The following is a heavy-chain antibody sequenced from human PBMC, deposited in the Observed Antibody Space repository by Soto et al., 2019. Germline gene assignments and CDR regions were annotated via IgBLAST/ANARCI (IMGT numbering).Heavy chain of an antibody. J-gene: IGHJ6*02. D-gene: IGHD5-12*01. CDR2: IIPIFGTA. Sequence: QVQLVQSGAEVKKPGSSVKVFCKASGGTFSSYAISWVRQAPGQGLEWMGGIIPIFGTANYAQKFQGRVTITADESTSTAYMELSSLRSEDTAVYYCAREGSGYDSGYYGMDVWGQGTTVTVSS. CDR3: AREGSGYDSGYYGMDV. V-gene: IGHV1-69*01. CDR1: GGTFSSYA.